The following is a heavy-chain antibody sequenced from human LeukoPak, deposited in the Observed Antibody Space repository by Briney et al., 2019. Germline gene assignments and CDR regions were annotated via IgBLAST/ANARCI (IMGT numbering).Heavy chain of an antibody. V-gene: IGHV4-59*08. CDR2: IYYSGST. CDR1: GGSIDGYY. Sequence: KTSETLSLTCTVSGGSIDGYYWGWIRQPPGRGLEWMGYIYYSGSTNYNPSLKSRVTISVDTSKNQFSLKLSSVTAADTAVYYCARHSIGVARISIFDHWGQGSLVTVSS. CDR3: ARHSIGVARISIFDH. D-gene: IGHD6-19*01. J-gene: IGHJ4*02.